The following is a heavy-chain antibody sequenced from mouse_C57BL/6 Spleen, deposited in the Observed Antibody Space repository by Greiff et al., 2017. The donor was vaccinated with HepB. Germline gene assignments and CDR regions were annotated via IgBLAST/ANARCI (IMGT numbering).Heavy chain of an antibody. CDR1: GFSLTSYG. V-gene: IGHV2-6-1*01. CDR3: ARHGNYAPYAMDY. CDR2: IWSDGST. D-gene: IGHD2-1*01. Sequence: VQLQESGPGLVAPSQSLSITCTVSGFSLTSYGVHWVRQPPGKGLEWLVVIWSDGSTTYNSALKSRLRISKDNSKSQVFLKMNSLQTDDTAMYYCARHGNYAPYAMDYWGQGTSVTVSS. J-gene: IGHJ4*01.